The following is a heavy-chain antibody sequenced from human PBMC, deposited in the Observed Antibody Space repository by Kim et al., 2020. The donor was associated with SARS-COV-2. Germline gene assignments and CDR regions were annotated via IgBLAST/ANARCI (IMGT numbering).Heavy chain of an antibody. CDR2: INHSGST. J-gene: IGHJ5*02. CDR3: ARGGVYSSSWYLDAPLNWFDP. V-gene: IGHV4-34*01. Sequence: SETLSLTCAVYGGSFSGYYWSWIRQPPGKGLEWIGEINHSGSTNYNPSLKSRVTISVDTSKNQFSLKLSSVTAADTAVYYCARGGVYSSSWYLDAPLNWFDPWGQGTLVTVSS. D-gene: IGHD6-13*01. CDR1: GGSFSGYY.